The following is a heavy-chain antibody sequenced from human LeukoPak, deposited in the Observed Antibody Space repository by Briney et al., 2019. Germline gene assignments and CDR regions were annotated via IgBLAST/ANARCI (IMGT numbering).Heavy chain of an antibody. CDR1: GGSISSYY. CDR2: VYYSGGT. Sequence: PSETLSLTCTVSGGSISSYYWSWIRQPPGRGLEWIGYVYYSGGTNYNPSLKSRVTISVDTSKNQFSLKLSSVTAADTAVYYCARSRCSSTSCYSYGMDVWGQGTTVTVSS. CDR3: ARSRCSSTSCYSYGMDV. V-gene: IGHV4-59*01. J-gene: IGHJ6*02. D-gene: IGHD2-2*01.